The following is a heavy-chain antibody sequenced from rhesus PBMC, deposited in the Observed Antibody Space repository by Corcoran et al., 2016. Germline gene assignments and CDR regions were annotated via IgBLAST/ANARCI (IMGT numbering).Heavy chain of an antibody. D-gene: IGHD2-39*02. CDR2: VYGNYGRT. CDR1: VGSISAYSN. CDR3: ARQGYTDHLGGLDS. Sequence: QVQLQESGPGLVKPSDTLSLPCTVPVGSISAYSNCNWIRQPPGKGLEWIGAVYGNYGRTNYNPSLKSRVTISKDTSKNQFSLRLTSVTAADTAVYYCARQGYTDHLGGLDSWGQGVVVTVSS. V-gene: IGHV4-143*01. J-gene: IGHJ6*01.